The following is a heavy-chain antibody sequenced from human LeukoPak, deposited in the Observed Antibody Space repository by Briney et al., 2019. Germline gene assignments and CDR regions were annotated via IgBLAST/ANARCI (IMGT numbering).Heavy chain of an antibody. CDR1: GGSFSGYY. Sequence: PSETLSLTCAVYGGSFSGYYWSWIRQSPGKGLEWIGEINHSGSTNYNPSLKSRVTISVDTSKNQISLKLSSVTAADTAVYYCARFVTYYYDSSGNFRGVLFFDPWGQGTLVTVSS. CDR3: ARFVTYYYDSSGNFRGVLFFDP. V-gene: IGHV4-34*01. CDR2: INHSGST. J-gene: IGHJ5*02. D-gene: IGHD3-22*01.